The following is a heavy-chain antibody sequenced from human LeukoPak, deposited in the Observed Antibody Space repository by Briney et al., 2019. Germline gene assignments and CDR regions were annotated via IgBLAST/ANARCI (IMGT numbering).Heavy chain of an antibody. CDR2: IYYSGST. Sequence: SETLSLTCTVSGGSISSYYWSWIRQPPGKGLEWIGYIYYSGSTNYNPSLKSRVTISVDTSKNQFSLKLSSVTAADTAVYHCATTLSAVAGHAGAFDIWGQGTMVTVSS. CDR1: GGSISSYY. V-gene: IGHV4-59*01. D-gene: IGHD6-19*01. J-gene: IGHJ3*02. CDR3: ATTLSAVAGHAGAFDI.